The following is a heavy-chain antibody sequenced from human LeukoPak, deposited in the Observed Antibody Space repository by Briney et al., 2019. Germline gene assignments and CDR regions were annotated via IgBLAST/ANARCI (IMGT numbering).Heavy chain of an antibody. CDR1: GGSISSSNW. CDR2: IYHSGST. J-gene: IGHJ4*02. D-gene: IGHD3-16*01. CDR3: ARGETTFYFDY. V-gene: IGHV4-4*02. Sequence: TSSETLSLTCAASGGSISSSNWWSWVRQPPGKGLEWIGEIYHSGSTNYNLSLKSRVTISVDKSKNQFSLKLSSVTAADTAVYYCARGETTFYFDYWGQGTLVTVSS.